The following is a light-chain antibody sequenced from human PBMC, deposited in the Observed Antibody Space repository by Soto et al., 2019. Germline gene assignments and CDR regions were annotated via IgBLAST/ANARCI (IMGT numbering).Light chain of an antibody. Sequence: EIVLTQSPGTLSLSPGERATLSCRASQSVSNNYLAWYQQKPGQAPRLLIADASRRATGIPDRFSGSGSGTDFTLTISRLEPEAFAVYYCQQCARSPLTFGQGTKVEMK. CDR3: QQCARSPLT. CDR2: DAS. CDR1: QSVSNNY. V-gene: IGKV3-20*01. J-gene: IGKJ1*01.